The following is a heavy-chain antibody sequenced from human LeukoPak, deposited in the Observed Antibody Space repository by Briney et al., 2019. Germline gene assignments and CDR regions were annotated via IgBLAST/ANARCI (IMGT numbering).Heavy chain of an antibody. J-gene: IGHJ3*02. CDR3: ARDSSMITFVGAIVIAFDI. CDR1: GFTFSSYS. D-gene: IGHD3-16*02. V-gene: IGHV3-21*04. Sequence: GGPLRPSCAASGFTFSSYSMNWVRQAPGKGRDWVSSISISSSYIYYADSVKGRFTISRDNAKNPLYLQMNSLSAEDPAVISFARDSSMITFVGAIVIAFDICGEGTMLTVSS. CDR2: ISISSSYI.